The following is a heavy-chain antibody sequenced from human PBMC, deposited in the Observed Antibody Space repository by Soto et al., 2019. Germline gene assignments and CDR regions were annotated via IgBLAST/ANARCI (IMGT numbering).Heavy chain of an antibody. J-gene: IGHJ4*02. V-gene: IGHV3-23*01. CDR2: VIGSVDNT. Sequence: PGGSLRLSCAASGFTYRGYAMSWVRQAPGKGLEWVSTVIGSVDNTYYADSVKGRFTISRDSSKNTLYLQMNSLRAEDTAVYHCVKFQNYYDSPSISGYFGDRGQGTLFTASS. CDR1: GFTYRGYA. CDR3: VKFQNYYDSPSISGYFGD. D-gene: IGHD3-22*01.